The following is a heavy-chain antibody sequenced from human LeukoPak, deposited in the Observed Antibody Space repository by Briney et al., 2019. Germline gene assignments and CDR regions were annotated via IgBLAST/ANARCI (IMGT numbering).Heavy chain of an antibody. D-gene: IGHD2-2*01. CDR1: GYTFTSYG. J-gene: IGHJ1*01. CDR2: ISAYNGNT. CDR3: ASGNQDIVVVPAARETKAEYFQH. V-gene: IGHV1-18*01. Sequence: ASVKVSCKASGYTFTSYGISWVRQAPGQGLEWMGWISAYNGNTNYAQKLQGRVTITTDESTSTAYMELSSLRSEDTAVYYCASGNQDIVVVPAARETKAEYFQHWGQGTLVTVSS.